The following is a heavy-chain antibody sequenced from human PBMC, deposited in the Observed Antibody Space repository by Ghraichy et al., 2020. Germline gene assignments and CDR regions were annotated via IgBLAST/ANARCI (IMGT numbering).Heavy chain of an antibody. D-gene: IGHD3-22*01. CDR3: AKDTYYYDSSGYYYDWYFDL. V-gene: IGHV3-23*01. CDR1: GFTFSSYA. CDR2: ISGSGGST. J-gene: IGHJ2*01. Sequence: GGSLRLSCAASGFTFSSYAMSWVRQAPGKGLEWVSAISGSGGSTYYADSVKGRFTISRDNSKNTLYLQTNSLRAEDTAVYYCAKDTYYYDSSGYYYDWYFDLWGRGTLVTVSS.